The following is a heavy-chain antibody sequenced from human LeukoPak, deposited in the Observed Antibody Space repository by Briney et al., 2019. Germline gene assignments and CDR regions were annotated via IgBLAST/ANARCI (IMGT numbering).Heavy chain of an antibody. Sequence: ASVKVSCKVSGYTLTELSMHWVRQAPGKGLEWMGGFDPEDGETIYAQKFQGRATMTEDTSTDTAYMELSSLRAEDTAVYYCAKDRLVVVPAAIDMDVWGKGTTVTVSS. V-gene: IGHV1-24*01. CDR3: AKDRLVVVPAAIDMDV. D-gene: IGHD2-2*01. CDR1: GYTLTELS. J-gene: IGHJ6*03. CDR2: FDPEDGET.